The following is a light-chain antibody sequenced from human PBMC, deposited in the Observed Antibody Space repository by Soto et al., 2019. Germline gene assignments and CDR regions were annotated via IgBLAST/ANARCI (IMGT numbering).Light chain of an antibody. V-gene: IGKV1-5*01. Sequence: DIQMTQSPSTLPASIGDIVTITCRASQPISTWLAWYQQKPGKAPHLLIHDASRLSSGVPSRFAGGGSGTVFTLTISSLQPDDFATYYCQHYNDYSYSFGQGTRLEIK. J-gene: IGKJ2*01. CDR2: DAS. CDR1: QPISTW. CDR3: QHYNDYSYS.